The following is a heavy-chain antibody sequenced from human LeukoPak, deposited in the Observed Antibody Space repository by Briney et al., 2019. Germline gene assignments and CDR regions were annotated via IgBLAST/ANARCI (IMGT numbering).Heavy chain of an antibody. CDR2: INPNSGGT. CDR1: GYTFAGYY. CDR3: AGPYSSGQFDY. J-gene: IGHJ4*02. Sequence: ASVKVSCKASGYTFAGYYMHWVRQAPGQGLEWMGWINPNSGGTNYAQKFQGWVTMTRDTSISTAYMELSRLRSEDTAVYYCAGPYSSGQFDYWGQGTLVTVSS. D-gene: IGHD6-19*01. V-gene: IGHV1-2*04.